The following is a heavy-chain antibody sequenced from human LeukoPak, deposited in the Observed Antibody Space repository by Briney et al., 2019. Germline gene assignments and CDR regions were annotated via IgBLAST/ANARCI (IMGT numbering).Heavy chain of an antibody. D-gene: IGHD2-2*01. V-gene: IGHV3-30-3*01. CDR1: GFTFSSYA. J-gene: IGHJ6*02. CDR3: ARSRTPIVVVPAASYYYYGMDV. CDR2: ISYDGSNK. Sequence: PGRSLRLSCAASGFTFSSYAMHWVRQAPGKGLEWVAVISYDGSNKYYADSVKGRFTISRDNSKNTLYLQMNSLRAEDTAVYYCARSRTPIVVVPAASYYYYGMDVWGQGTTVTVSS.